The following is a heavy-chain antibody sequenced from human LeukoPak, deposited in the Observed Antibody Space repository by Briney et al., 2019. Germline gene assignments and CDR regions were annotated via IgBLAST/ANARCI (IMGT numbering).Heavy chain of an antibody. CDR3: ARTYGSGSYYNPFDY. J-gene: IGHJ4*02. CDR1: GYTFTSFA. D-gene: IGHD3-10*01. CDR2: INAGNGNT. V-gene: IGHV1-3*01. Sequence: ASVKVSCKASGYTFTSFATHWVRQAPGQRLEWMGWINAGNGNTKYSQKFQGRVTITRDTSASTAYMELSSLRSEDTAVYYCARTYGSGSYYNPFDYWGQGTLVTVSS.